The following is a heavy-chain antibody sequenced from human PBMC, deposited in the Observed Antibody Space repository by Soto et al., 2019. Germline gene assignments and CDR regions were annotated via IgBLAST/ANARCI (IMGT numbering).Heavy chain of an antibody. Sequence: QVQLVQSVTEVKKPGASVQVSCKASGYSFTSYGINWVRQAPGQGLEWMGWISTYNGYTNYAQKFQGRATMTTDTSPTTAYMELRRLTSDDTAVYFCARGDSTGSPRGWFDPWGQGTVVTVSS. CDR2: ISTYNGYT. D-gene: IGHD6-19*01. CDR1: GYSFTSYG. CDR3: ARGDSTGSPRGWFDP. V-gene: IGHV1-18*04. J-gene: IGHJ5*02.